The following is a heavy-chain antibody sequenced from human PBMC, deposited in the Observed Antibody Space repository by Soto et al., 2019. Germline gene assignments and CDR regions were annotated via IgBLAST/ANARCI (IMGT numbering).Heavy chain of an antibody. CDR1: GFTFTSSA. V-gene: IGHV1-58*01. CDR3: AVDSSGYGPCDY. Sequence: QMQLVQSGPEVKKPGTSVKVSCKASGFTFTSSAVQWVRQARGQRLEWIGWIVVGSGNTNYAQKFQERVTITRDMSTSTAYMELSNLRCEDTAVYYWAVDSSGYGPCDYWGQGTLVTVSS. CDR2: IVVGSGNT. D-gene: IGHD3-22*01. J-gene: IGHJ4*02.